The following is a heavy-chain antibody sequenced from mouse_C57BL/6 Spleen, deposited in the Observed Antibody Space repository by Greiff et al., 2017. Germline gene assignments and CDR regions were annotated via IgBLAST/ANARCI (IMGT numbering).Heavy chain of an antibody. Sequence: VQLQESGAELVKPGASVKISCKASGYAFSSYWMNWVKQRPGKGLEWIGQIYPGDGDTNYNGKFKGKATLTADKSSSTAYMQLSSLTCEDSAVYCCARSCITAVVEYYFDYWGQGTTLTVSS. CDR3: ARSCITAVVEYYFDY. D-gene: IGHD1-1*01. J-gene: IGHJ2*01. CDR2: IYPGDGDT. CDR1: GYAFSSYW. V-gene: IGHV1-80*01.